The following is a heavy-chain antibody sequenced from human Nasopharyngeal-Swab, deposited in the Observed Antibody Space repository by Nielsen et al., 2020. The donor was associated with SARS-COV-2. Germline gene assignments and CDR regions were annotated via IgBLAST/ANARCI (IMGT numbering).Heavy chain of an antibody. J-gene: IGHJ6*03. CDR2: IYYSGST. CDR3: ARHAPPVYYYYMDV. V-gene: IGHV4-59*08. CDR1: GGSISSYY. Sequence: SETLSLTCTVSGGSISSYYWSWIRQPPGKGLEWIGYIYYSGSTKYNPSLKSRVTISVDTSKKQFSLRLSSLTAADTAVYYCARHAPPVYYYYMDVWGKGTTVTVSS.